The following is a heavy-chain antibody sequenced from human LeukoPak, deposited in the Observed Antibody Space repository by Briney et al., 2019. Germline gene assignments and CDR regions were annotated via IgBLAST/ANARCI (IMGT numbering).Heavy chain of an antibody. V-gene: IGHV3-30*18. CDR2: ISYDGSNK. D-gene: IGHD1-26*01. CDR1: GFIFSSYG. J-gene: IGHJ4*02. Sequence: GGSLRLSCAASGFIFSSYGMHWVRQAPGKGLEWVAVISYDGSNKYYADSVKGRFTISRDNSKNTLYLQMNSLRAEDTAVYSCAKGRVGAPVDYWGPGTLVTVSS. CDR3: AKGRVGAPVDY.